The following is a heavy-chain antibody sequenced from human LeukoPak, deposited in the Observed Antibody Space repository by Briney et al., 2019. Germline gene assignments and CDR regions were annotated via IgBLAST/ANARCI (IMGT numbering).Heavy chain of an antibody. CDR1: GGSISSSSYY. D-gene: IGHD6-19*01. Sequence: SETLSLTCTVSGGSISSSSYYWGWIRQPPGTGLEWIGSIYYSGSTYYNPSLKSRVTISVDTSKNQFSLKLSSVTAADTAVYYCARQIAVAGQPIYYYYYYMDVWGKGTTVTISS. J-gene: IGHJ6*03. CDR2: IYYSGST. CDR3: ARQIAVAGQPIYYYYYYMDV. V-gene: IGHV4-39*01.